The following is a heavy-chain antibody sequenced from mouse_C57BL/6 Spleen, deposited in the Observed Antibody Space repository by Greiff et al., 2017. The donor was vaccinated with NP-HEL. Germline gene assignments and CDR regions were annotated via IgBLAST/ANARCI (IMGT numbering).Heavy chain of an antibody. V-gene: IGHV5-4*03. J-gene: IGHJ1*03. CDR1: GFTFSSYA. CDR3: ARIPDYYGSSPGYFDV. CDR2: ISDGGSYT. Sequence: EVNVVESGGGLVKPGGSLKLSCAASGFTFSSYAMSWVRQTPEKRLEWVATISDGGSYTYYPDNVKGRFTISRDNAKNNLYLQMSHLKSEDTAMYYCARIPDYYGSSPGYFDVWGTGTTVTVSS. D-gene: IGHD1-1*01.